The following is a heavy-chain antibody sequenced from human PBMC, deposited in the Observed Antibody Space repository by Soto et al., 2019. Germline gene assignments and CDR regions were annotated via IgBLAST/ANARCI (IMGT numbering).Heavy chain of an antibody. CDR3: AKGAIPLSAARSSFDY. CDR2: IWYDGSNK. Sequence: GGSLRLSCAASGFTFSSYGMHWVRQAPGKGLEWVAVIWYDGSNKYYADSVKGRFTISRDNSKNTLYLQMNSLRAEDTAVYYCAKGAIPLSAARSSFDYWGQGTLVTVSS. D-gene: IGHD6-6*01. V-gene: IGHV3-33*06. CDR1: GFTFSSYG. J-gene: IGHJ4*02.